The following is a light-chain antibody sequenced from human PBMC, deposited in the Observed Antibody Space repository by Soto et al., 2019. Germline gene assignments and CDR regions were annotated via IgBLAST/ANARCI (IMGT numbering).Light chain of an antibody. CDR3: ISYTDRQSYL. CDR1: SSDIGSYNH. CDR2: AVS. V-gene: IGLV2-14*03. Sequence: QSVLTQPASVSGSPGQSITISCSGTSSDIGSYNHVAWYQQFPGKSPKLMIYAVSDRPSGVSDRFSGSKSGITASLTISGLQPEDEADYYCISYTDRQSYLFGTGTKV. J-gene: IGLJ1*01.